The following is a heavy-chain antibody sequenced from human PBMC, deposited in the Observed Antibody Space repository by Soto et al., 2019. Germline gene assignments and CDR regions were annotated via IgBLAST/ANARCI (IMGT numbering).Heavy chain of an antibody. CDR1: GGSIRSGSRC. V-gene: IGHV4-61*02. J-gene: IGHJ5*02. CDR2: IYTSGST. Sequence: SETHSLTCTVSGGSIRSGSRCWSWIRQPAGKGLEWIGRIYTSGSTNYNPSLKSRVTMSVDTSKNQFSLKLSSVTAADTAVYYCARDKLSWFDPWGQGTLVTVSS. CDR3: ARDKLSWFDP.